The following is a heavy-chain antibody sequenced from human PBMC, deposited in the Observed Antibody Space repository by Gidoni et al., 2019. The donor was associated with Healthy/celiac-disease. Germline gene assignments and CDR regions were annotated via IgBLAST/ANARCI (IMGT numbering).Heavy chain of an antibody. Sequence: QVQLVQSGAEVTKPGASVTGSCTPSRYTFTSYGISWVRQAPGQGLEWMGWISAYNGNTNYAQKLQGRVTMTTDTSTSTAYMELRSLRSDDTAVYYCARDLASSGWSRDNWFDPWGQGTLVTVSS. CDR1: RYTFTSYG. D-gene: IGHD6-19*01. CDR2: ISAYNGNT. J-gene: IGHJ5*02. CDR3: ARDLASSGWSRDNWFDP. V-gene: IGHV1-18*01.